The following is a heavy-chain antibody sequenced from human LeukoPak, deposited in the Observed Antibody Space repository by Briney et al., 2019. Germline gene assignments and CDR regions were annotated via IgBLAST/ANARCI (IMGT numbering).Heavy chain of an antibody. J-gene: IGHJ5*02. Sequence: GASVKVSCKASGYTFTSYYMHWVRQAPGQGLEWMGIINTSGGSTSYAQKFQGRVTMTRDTSTSTVYMELSSLRSEDTAVYYCARALPLYYYDSSGYIGWFDPWGQGTLVTVSS. CDR2: INTSGGST. D-gene: IGHD3-22*01. V-gene: IGHV1-46*01. CDR3: ARALPLYYYDSSGYIGWFDP. CDR1: GYTFTSYY.